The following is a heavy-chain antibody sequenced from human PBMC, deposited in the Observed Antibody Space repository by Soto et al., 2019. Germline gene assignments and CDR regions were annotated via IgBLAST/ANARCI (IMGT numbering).Heavy chain of an antibody. V-gene: IGHV1-8*01. J-gene: IGHJ4*02. D-gene: IGHD1-1*01. CDR1: GYTFTSYD. CDR3: ARRAETNGWNGFGADKYYFDF. Sequence: ASVKVSCKASGYTFTSYDIYWVRQATGQGLEWMGWMNPNTGNSGYVQKFQGRVTVTSDTSINTVYMELSSLRSEDTAVYYCARRAETNGWNGFGADKYYFDFWGQGTLVTVSS. CDR2: MNPNTGNS.